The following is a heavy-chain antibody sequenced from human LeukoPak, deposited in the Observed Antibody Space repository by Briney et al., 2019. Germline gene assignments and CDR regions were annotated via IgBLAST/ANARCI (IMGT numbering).Heavy chain of an antibody. CDR2: ISSNGGST. CDR1: GFTFSSYA. V-gene: IGHV3-64*01. Sequence: GGSLRLSCAASGFTFSSYAMHWVRQAPGKGLEYVSAISSNGGSTYYANSVKGRFTISRDNSKNTPYLQMGSLRAEDMAVYYCARVTADSSSDYWGQGTLVTVSS. CDR3: ARVTADSSSDY. D-gene: IGHD7-27*01. J-gene: IGHJ4*02.